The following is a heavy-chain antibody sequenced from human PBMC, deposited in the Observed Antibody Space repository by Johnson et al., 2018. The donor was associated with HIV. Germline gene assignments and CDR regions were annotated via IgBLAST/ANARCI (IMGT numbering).Heavy chain of an antibody. J-gene: IGHJ3*02. CDR2: ISYDGSNK. CDR3: AKDRLRIAAAGGGAFDI. D-gene: IGHD6-13*01. Sequence: QVQLVESGGGVVQPGRSLRLSCVASGFTFSSYAMHWVRQAPGKGLEWVAVISYDGSNKYYADSVKGRFTVSRDNSKNTRYRQMNSLRAEDTAGYYCAKDRLRIAAAGGGAFDIWGQGTMVTVSS. CDR1: GFTFSSYA. V-gene: IGHV3-30*04.